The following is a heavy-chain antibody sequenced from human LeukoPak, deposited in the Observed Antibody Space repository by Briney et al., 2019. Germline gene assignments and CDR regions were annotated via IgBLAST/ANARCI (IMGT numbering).Heavy chain of an antibody. J-gene: IGHJ4*02. CDR3: ARVGNYYC. V-gene: IGHV3-21*01. Sequence: GGSLRLSCAASGFTFNTYSMNWVRQAPGKGLEWVSSISSSSDYIYYADSVKGRFTISRDNAKNSLYLQMNSLRVEDTAVYYCARVGNYYCWGQGTLVTVSS. CDR2: ISSSSDYI. CDR1: GFTFNTYS. D-gene: IGHD1-26*01.